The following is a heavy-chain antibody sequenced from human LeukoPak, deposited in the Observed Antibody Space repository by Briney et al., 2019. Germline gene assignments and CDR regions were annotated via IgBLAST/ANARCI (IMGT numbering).Heavy chain of an antibody. Sequence: SETLSLTCTVSGGYIGSYYWSWIRQPAGEGLEWIGQIHTDENTNYNPSLKSRVTMSVDTSKNQFSLKLSSVTAADTAVYYCAREITVTRPFDYWGQGTLVTVSS. CDR1: GGYIGSYY. V-gene: IGHV4-4*07. CDR2: IHTDENT. CDR3: AREITVTRPFDY. D-gene: IGHD4-17*01. J-gene: IGHJ4*02.